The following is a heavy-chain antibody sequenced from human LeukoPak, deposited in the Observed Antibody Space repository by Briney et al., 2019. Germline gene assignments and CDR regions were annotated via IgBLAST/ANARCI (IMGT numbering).Heavy chain of an antibody. CDR2: ISGSGGST. V-gene: IGHV3-23*01. D-gene: IGHD3-10*01. J-gene: IGHJ5*02. Sequence: SGGSLRLSCAASGFTFSSYAMSWVRQAPGKGLEWVSAISGSGGSTYYADSVKGRFTISRDNSNNTLYLQMNSLRAEDTAVYYCAKAPVHTILHRGVSWFDPWGQGTLVTVSS. CDR3: AKAPVHTILHRGVSWFDP. CDR1: GFTFSSYA.